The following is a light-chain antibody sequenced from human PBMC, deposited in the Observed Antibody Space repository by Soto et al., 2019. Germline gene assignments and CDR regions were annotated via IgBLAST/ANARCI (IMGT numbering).Light chain of an antibody. J-gene: IGKJ1*01. CDR1: QFISSW. CDR3: QQANSFPWT. V-gene: IGKV1-12*01. CDR2: AAS. Sequence: DIQMTQSPSSVSASVGDRVTITCRASQFISSWLGLYQHKPGKAPKLLIYAASRLQIGVPSRFSGSESGTKFTLTIISLQTEDSATYYCQQANSFPWTFGQGTKVEI.